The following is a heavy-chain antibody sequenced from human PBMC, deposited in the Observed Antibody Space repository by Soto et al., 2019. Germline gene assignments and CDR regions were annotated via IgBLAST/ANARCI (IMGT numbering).Heavy chain of an antibody. CDR1: GFTFSSYA. CDR2: ISGSGGST. Sequence: EVQLLESGGGLVQPGGSLRLSCAASGFTFSSYAMSWVRQAPGKGLEWVSAISGSGGSTYYADSVKGRFTISRDNSKNTLYLQMNSLRAEDTAVYYCAKVGCSGGSCYPYYYYYGMDVWGQGTTVTGSS. V-gene: IGHV3-23*01. CDR3: AKVGCSGGSCYPYYYYYGMDV. J-gene: IGHJ6*02. D-gene: IGHD2-15*01.